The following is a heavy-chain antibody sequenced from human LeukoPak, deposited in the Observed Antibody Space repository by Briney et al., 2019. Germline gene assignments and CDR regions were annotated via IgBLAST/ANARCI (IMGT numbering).Heavy chain of an antibody. D-gene: IGHD2-2*01. V-gene: IGHV3-33*01. CDR1: GLTFSSYG. CDR3: ARNGTTVVVPAEAPAS. Sequence: PGGAVRLSCAACGLTFSSYGRHGVRQAPGKGLEGVAVRWYDGSNKYYADSVKGRFTISRDNSKNTLYLQMKSLRAEDTAVYYCARNGTTVVVPAEAPASWGQGTLVTVSS. J-gene: IGHJ5*02. CDR2: RWYDGSNK.